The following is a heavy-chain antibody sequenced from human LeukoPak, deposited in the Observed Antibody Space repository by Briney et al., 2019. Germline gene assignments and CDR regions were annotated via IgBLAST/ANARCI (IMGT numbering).Heavy chain of an antibody. CDR1: GFTFSSYA. CDR2: ISGSGGST. CDR3: AKGGYSSSSLLDY. V-gene: IGHV3-23*01. J-gene: IGHJ4*02. Sequence: GGSLRLSCAASGFTFSSYAMSWVRQAPGKGLEWVSAISGSGGSTYYADSVKGRFSISRDNSKNTLYLQMNSLRAEDTAVYYCAKGGYSSSSLLDYWGQGTLVTVSS. D-gene: IGHD6-6*01.